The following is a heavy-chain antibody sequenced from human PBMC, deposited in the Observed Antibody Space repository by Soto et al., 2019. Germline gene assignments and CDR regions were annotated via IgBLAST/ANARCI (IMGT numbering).Heavy chain of an antibody. J-gene: IGHJ6*03. CDR1: GYSFTNYG. D-gene: IGHD6-19*01. CDR3: ARDRGVAPPVAGNTHYYIYMDV. V-gene: IGHV1-18*01. CDR2: ISAFNGNT. Sequence: QDQLVQSGAEVKKPGASVTVSCKASGYSFTNYGVTWVRQAPGQGLEWMGWISAFNGNTHYAQNLQGRDTMTTDASSSTAYMELRGLRSADTAVYYCARDRGVAPPVAGNTHYYIYMDVWGKGTTVTVSS.